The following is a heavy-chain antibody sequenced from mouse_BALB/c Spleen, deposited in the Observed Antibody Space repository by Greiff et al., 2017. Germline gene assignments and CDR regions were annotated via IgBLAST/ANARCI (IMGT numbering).Heavy chain of an antibody. Sequence: VNVVESGPGLVAPSQSLSITCTVSGFSLSSYSVHWVRQPPGKGLEWLGMIWGGGSTDYNSALISSLNISKDNSKSQVFLTMNSLQTDDTAMYYCARKGYDHMDMDYWGQGTSVTVSS. V-gene: IGHV2-6-4*01. CDR2: IWGGGST. J-gene: IGHJ4*01. D-gene: IGHD2-12*01. CDR3: ARKGYDHMDMDY. CDR1: GFSLSSYS.